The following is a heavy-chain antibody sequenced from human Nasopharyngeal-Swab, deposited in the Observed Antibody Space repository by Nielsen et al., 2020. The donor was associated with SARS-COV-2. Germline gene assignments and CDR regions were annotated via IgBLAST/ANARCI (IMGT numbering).Heavy chain of an antibody. J-gene: IGHJ4*02. Sequence: SGPTLVKPTQTLTLTCTFSGFSLSTSGMCVSWIRQPPGKALEWLALIDWDDDKYYSTSLKTRLTISKDTSKNQVVLTMTNMDPVDTATCYCARISYDILTGYYVGFDYWGQGTLVTVSS. CDR1: GFSLSTSGMC. CDR2: IDWDDDK. D-gene: IGHD3-9*01. CDR3: ARISYDILTGYYVGFDY. V-gene: IGHV2-70*01.